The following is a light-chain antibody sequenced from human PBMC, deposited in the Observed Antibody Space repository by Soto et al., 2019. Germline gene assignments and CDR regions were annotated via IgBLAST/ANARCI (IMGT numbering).Light chain of an antibody. CDR2: SSN. V-gene: IGLV1-44*01. CDR3: ATCDDSLNGWV. Sequence: QSVLTQPPSASGTPGQRVTISCSGSSSNIGSHTVNWYQQLPGAAPQLLIYSSNQRPSGVPDRFSGSKSGTSASLAISGLQSQDEADYFCATCDDSLNGWVFGGGTKVTVL. J-gene: IGLJ3*02. CDR1: SSNIGSHT.